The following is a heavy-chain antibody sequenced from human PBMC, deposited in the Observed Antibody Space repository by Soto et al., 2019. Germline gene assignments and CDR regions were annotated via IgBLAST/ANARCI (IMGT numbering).Heavy chain of an antibody. V-gene: IGHV1-3*01. Sequence: GASVKVSCKASGYMFTSHAIHWVRQAPGQRLEWLGWINAANGDTKYSLKFQERVTITRDMSTSTAYMELSSLRSEDTAVYYCAADRTYCGGDCYVDWGQGTLVTVSS. CDR1: GYMFTSHA. D-gene: IGHD2-21*02. CDR3: AADRTYCGGDCYVD. J-gene: IGHJ4*02. CDR2: INAANGDT.